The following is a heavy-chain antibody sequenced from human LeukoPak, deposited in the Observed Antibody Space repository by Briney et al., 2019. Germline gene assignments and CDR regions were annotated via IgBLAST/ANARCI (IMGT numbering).Heavy chain of an antibody. CDR3: ARVSEPYYYYGSGSYYYYYYYMDV. J-gene: IGHJ6*03. D-gene: IGHD3-10*01. CDR1: GGTFSSYA. V-gene: IGHV1-69*05. Sequence: GASVKVSCKASGGTFSSYAISWVRQAPGQGLEWMGGIIPIFGTANYAQKFQGRVTITTDESTSTAYMELSSLRSEDTAVYYCARVSEPYYYYGSGSYYYYYYYMDVWGKGTTVTVSS. CDR2: IIPIFGTA.